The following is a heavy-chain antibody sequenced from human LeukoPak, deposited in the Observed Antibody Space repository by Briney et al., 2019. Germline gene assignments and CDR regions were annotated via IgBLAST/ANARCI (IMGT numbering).Heavy chain of an antibody. Sequence: GGSLRLSCAASGFTFSSNSMNWVRQAPGKGLEWLSYITSSSSTIYYANSVKGRFTISRDNAKNSLYPQMNSLRVEDTAVYYCTSWGDTTAEYFQRWGQGTLVTVSS. J-gene: IGHJ1*01. CDR3: TSWGDTTAEYFQR. CDR1: GFTFSSNS. V-gene: IGHV3-48*01. D-gene: IGHD2-21*02. CDR2: ITSSSSTI.